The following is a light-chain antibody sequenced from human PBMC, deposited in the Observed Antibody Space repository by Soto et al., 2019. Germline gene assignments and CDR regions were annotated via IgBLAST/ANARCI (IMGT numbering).Light chain of an antibody. CDR2: DVS. CDR1: QSISRW. J-gene: IGKJ2*01. Sequence: DIQMTQSPSTLSASVGDRVTITCRASQSISRWLAWYQLKPGKAPKLLIYDVSNLQSGVPSRFSGSGSGTEFTITIGSLQPDDYAIYYCQQYTTHSTFGHGTKLEI. CDR3: QQYTTHST. V-gene: IGKV1-5*01.